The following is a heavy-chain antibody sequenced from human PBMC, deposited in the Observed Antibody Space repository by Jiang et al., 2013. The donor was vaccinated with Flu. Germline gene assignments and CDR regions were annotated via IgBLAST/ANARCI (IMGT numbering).Heavy chain of an antibody. CDR1: GGSISSSDYY. J-gene: IGHJ6*04. V-gene: IGHV4-39*07. CDR3: VRQIPNHKGGGTDV. D-gene: IGHD2-15*01. CDR2: VYYSGNT. Sequence: GLVKPSETLSLTCTVSGGSISSSDYYWAWIRQPPGKGLEWIASVYYSGNTYYNPSLTSRVTISVDTSKNQFSLKLNSVTAADTAVYYCVRQIPNHKGGGTDVWGKGPSVTVSS.